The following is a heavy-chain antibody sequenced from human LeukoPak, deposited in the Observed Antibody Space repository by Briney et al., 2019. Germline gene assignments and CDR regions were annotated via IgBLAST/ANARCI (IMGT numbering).Heavy chain of an antibody. V-gene: IGHV3-74*01. J-gene: IGHJ4*02. Sequence: PGGALRLSCAASGFRFRSYWMHWVRQAPGKGLVWVARIDNDAYSSVYADSVKGRFAISRDNSKNTMFLQMNRLRDEDTAVYYCARGLRGPDYWGQGTQVTVSS. CDR2: IDNDAYSS. CDR1: GFRFRSYW. CDR3: ARGLRGPDY.